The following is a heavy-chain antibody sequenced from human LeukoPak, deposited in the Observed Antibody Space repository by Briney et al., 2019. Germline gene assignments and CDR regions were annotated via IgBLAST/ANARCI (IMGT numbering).Heavy chain of an antibody. V-gene: IGHV3-21*01. CDR3: ARLYDGSAYHADHFDY. J-gene: IGHJ4*02. CDR1: GFTFNTYN. Sequence: PGGSLRLSGAGSGFTFNTYNMNWVRQAPGKGLEWVSSISSSSSYIYYADSVKGRFTISRDNAKNSLYLQMNSLRAEDTAVYYCARLYDGSAYHADHFDYWGQGTLVTVSS. D-gene: IGHD3-22*01. CDR2: ISSSSSYI.